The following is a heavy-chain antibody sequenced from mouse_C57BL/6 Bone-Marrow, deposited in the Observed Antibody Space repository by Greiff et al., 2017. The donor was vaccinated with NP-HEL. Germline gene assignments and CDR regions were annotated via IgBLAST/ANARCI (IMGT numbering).Heavy chain of an antibody. D-gene: IGHD2-5*01. CDR3: ARAYYSNYVSAY. CDR1: GYTFTSYT. J-gene: IGHJ3*01. CDR2: INPSSGYT. Sequence: VQLVESGAELARPGASVKMSCKASGYTFTSYTMHWVKQRPGQGLEWIGYINPSSGYTKYNQKFKDKATLTADKSSSTAYMQLSSLTSEDSAVYYCARAYYSNYVSAYWGQGTLVTVSA. V-gene: IGHV1-4*01.